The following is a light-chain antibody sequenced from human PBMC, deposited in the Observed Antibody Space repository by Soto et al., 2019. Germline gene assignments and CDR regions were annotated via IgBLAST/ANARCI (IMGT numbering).Light chain of an antibody. CDR3: QQRSSR. CDR2: DAS. Sequence: EIVLTQSPATLSLSPGERATLSCRASQSVNSNYLAWYQQKPGQTPRLLIYDASTRATGIPARFSGSGSGTDFTLTISSLEPEDFAVYYCQQRSSRFGGGTKVDI. CDR1: QSVNSNY. J-gene: IGKJ4*01. V-gene: IGKV3D-20*02.